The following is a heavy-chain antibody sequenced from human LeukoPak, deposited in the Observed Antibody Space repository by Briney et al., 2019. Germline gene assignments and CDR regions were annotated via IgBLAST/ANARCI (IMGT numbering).Heavy chain of an antibody. D-gene: IGHD3-16*01. CDR2: INPNSGGT. J-gene: IGHJ4*02. V-gene: IGHV1-2*02. CDR3: ARGCVLGDANRRNFDY. CDR1: GYTFTGYY. Sequence: ASVKVSCKASGYTFTGYYMHWVRQAPGQGLEWMGWINPNSGGTNYAQKFQGRVTMTRDTSISTAYMELSRLRSDDTAVYYCARGCVLGDANRRNFDYWGQGTLVTVSS.